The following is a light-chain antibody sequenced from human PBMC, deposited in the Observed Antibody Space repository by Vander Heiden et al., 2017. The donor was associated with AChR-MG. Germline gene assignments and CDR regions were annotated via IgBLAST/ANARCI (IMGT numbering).Light chain of an antibody. V-gene: IGKV3-15*01. CDR1: QSVSSD. J-gene: IGKJ1*01. Sequence: EIVMTQSPATLSVSPGERATLSCRASQSVSSDLAWYQQKPGQAPRLLIYTASTRATGIPARFSGSGSGTEFTLTISVRLSDAFAVYYCQQYKNWPPVTFGQGTKVEIK. CDR3: QQYKNWPPVT. CDR2: TAS.